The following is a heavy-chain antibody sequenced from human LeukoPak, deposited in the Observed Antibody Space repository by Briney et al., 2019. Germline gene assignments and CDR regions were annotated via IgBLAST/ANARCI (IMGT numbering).Heavy chain of an antibody. V-gene: IGHV4-39*07. J-gene: IGHJ4*02. CDR3: ARDPIQLWSPFDY. Sequence: SETLSLTCTVSGGSISSSSYYWGWIRQPPGKGLEWIGSIYYSGSTYYNPSLKSRVTISVDTSKNQFSLRLSSVTAADTAVYYCARDPIQLWSPFDYWGQGTLVTVSS. D-gene: IGHD5-18*01. CDR1: GGSISSSSYY. CDR2: IYYSGST.